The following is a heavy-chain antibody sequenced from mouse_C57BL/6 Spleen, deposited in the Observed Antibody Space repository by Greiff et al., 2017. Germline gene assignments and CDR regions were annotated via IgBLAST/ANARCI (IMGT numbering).Heavy chain of an antibody. Sequence: QVHVKQSGAELARPGASVKMSCKASGYTFTSYTMHWVKQRPGQGLEWIGYINPSSGDTKYNQKFKDKATLTADKSSSTAYMQLSSLTSEDSAVYYCAKGDGYPYFDYWGQGTTLTVSS. D-gene: IGHD2-3*01. CDR3: AKGDGYPYFDY. J-gene: IGHJ2*01. V-gene: IGHV1-4*01. CDR2: INPSSGDT. CDR1: GYTFTSYT.